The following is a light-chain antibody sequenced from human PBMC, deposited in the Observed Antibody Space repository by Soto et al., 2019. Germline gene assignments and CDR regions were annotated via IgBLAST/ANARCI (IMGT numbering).Light chain of an antibody. J-gene: IGKJ3*01. Sequence: ETVMTQSPATLSVSPGERATLSCRASQSVSSNLAWYQQKPGQAPRLLIYGASTRATGIPARLSGSGSGTEFTLTISSLQSEDFAVYYCQQYNTWPLTFGPGTKVDIK. V-gene: IGKV3-15*01. CDR1: QSVSSN. CDR3: QQYNTWPLT. CDR2: GAS.